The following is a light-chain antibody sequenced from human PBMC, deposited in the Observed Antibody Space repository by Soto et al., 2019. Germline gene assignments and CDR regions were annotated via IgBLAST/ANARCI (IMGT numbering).Light chain of an antibody. CDR2: GAS. J-gene: IGKJ4*01. CDR1: QSVSSN. V-gene: IGKV3-15*01. CDR3: QQYDNWPLT. Sequence: EIVMTQSPATLPVSPGERATLSCRASQSVSSNLAWYQQKPGRAPRFLIYGASTRATGIPARFSGSGSGTEFTLTISSLQSEDFAVYYCQQYDNWPLTFGGATKVDIK.